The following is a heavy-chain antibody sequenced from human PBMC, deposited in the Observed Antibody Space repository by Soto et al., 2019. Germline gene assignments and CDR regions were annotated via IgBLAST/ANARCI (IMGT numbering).Heavy chain of an antibody. V-gene: IGHV1-69*01. CDR1: GGTFSSYA. J-gene: IGHJ6*02. CDR3: ARSLIVVVPAAISDYYYGMDV. CDR2: IIPIFGTA. Sequence: QVQLVQSGAEVKKPGSSVKVSCKASGGTFSSYAISWVRQAPGQGLEWMGGIIPIFGTANYALKFQGRVTITADESTSTAYMELSSLRSEDTAVYYCARSLIVVVPAAISDYYYGMDVWGQGTTVTVSS. D-gene: IGHD2-2*01.